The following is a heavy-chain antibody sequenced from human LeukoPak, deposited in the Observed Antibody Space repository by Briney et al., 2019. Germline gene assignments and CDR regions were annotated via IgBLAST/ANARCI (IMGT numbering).Heavy chain of an antibody. V-gene: IGHV3-21*01. CDR2: ISSSSSYI. Sequence: PGGSLRLSCAASGFTFSSYSMNWVRQAPGKGLEWVSSISSSSSYIYYADSVKGRFTISRDNAKNSLYLQMNSLRAEDTAVYYCAREYSYGYPLGYYYGMDVWGQGTTVTVSS. CDR1: GFTFSSYS. J-gene: IGHJ6*02. D-gene: IGHD5-18*01. CDR3: AREYSYGYPLGYYYGMDV.